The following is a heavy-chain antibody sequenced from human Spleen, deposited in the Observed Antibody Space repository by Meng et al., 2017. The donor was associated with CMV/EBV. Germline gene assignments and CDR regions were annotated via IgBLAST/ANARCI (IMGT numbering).Heavy chain of an antibody. CDR2: IIPILGIA. CDR3: ARRGVATSHYYYYGMDV. Sequence: SVKVSCKASGGTFSSYTISWVRQAPGQGLEWMGRIIPILGIANYAQKFQGRVTITADQSTSTAYMELSSLRSEDTAVYYCARRGVATSHYYYYGMDVWGQGTTVTVSS. J-gene: IGHJ6*02. CDR1: GGTFSSYT. V-gene: IGHV1-69*02. D-gene: IGHD5-12*01.